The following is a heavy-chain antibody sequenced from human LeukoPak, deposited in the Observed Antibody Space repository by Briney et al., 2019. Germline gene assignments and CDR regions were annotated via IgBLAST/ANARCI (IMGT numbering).Heavy chain of an antibody. CDR3: VREVPGVMVAFDI. J-gene: IGHJ3*02. CDR2: INKDGSES. Sequence: GGSLRLSCTASGFSFSYFWMSWVRQAPGKGLEWLANINKDGSESYYVDSVRGRFTVSRDNAKDSLYLQVNSLRAEDTAVYFCVREVPGVMVAFDIWGQGTTVTVSS. V-gene: IGHV3-7*01. D-gene: IGHD2-2*01. CDR1: GFSFSYFW.